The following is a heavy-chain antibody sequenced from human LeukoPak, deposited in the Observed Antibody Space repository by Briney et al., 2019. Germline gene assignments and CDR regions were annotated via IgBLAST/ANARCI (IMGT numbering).Heavy chain of an antibody. CDR2: INHSGST. D-gene: IGHD4-23*01. CDR1: GGSFSGYY. CDR3: ARGDPKTVGNDY. Sequence: PSETLSLTCAVYGGSFSGYYWSWIRQPPGKGLEWIGEINHSGSTNYNPSLKSRVTISVDTSKNQFSLKLSSVTAADTAVYYCARGDPKTVGNDYWGQGTLVTVSS. J-gene: IGHJ4*02. V-gene: IGHV4-34*01.